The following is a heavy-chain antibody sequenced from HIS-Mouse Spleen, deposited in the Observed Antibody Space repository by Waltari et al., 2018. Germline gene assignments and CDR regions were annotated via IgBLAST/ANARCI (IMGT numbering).Heavy chain of an antibody. J-gene: IGHJ2*01. CDR1: GGSISSSSYY. D-gene: IGHD6-13*01. CDR2: MYYSGST. V-gene: IGHV4-39*07. CDR3: AREIPYSSSWYDWYFDL. Sequence: QLQLQESGPGLVKPSETLSLTCTVSGGSISSSSYYWGWIREPPGKGLEWIGSMYYSGSTYYNPSLKRRVTISVDTSKNQSSLKLSSVTAADTAVYYCAREIPYSSSWYDWYFDLWGRGTLVTVSS.